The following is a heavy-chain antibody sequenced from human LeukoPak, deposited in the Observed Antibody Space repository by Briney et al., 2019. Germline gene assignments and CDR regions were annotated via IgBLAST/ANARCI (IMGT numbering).Heavy chain of an antibody. V-gene: IGHV3-23*01. CDR1: GFTFSSFA. CDR3: AKRKNSPGYSSLDQ. CDR2: VSRTGSTK. D-gene: IGHD2-15*01. J-gene: IGHJ4*02. Sequence: PGGSLRLSCVASGFTFSSFALDWVRQAPGRGLEWISVVSRTGSTKYYADSVKGRFTVSRDNPKNTVYLQMNSLRVDDSAVYYCAKRKNSPGYSSLDQWGQGTLVTVSS.